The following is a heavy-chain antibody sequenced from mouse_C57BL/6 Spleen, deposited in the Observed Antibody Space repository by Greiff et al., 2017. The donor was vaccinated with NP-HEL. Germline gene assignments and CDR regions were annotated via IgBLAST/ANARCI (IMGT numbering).Heavy chain of an antibody. D-gene: IGHD2-4*01. Sequence: QVQLQQPGAELVKPGASVKVSCKASGYTFTSYWMHWVKQRPGQGLEWIGRIHPSDSDTNYNQKFKGKATLTVDKSSSTAYMQLSSLTSEDSAVYYCAIWGSYDYDIRDWFAYWGQGTLVTVSA. J-gene: IGHJ3*01. CDR2: IHPSDSDT. V-gene: IGHV1-74*01. CDR1: GYTFTSYW. CDR3: AIWGSYDYDIRDWFAY.